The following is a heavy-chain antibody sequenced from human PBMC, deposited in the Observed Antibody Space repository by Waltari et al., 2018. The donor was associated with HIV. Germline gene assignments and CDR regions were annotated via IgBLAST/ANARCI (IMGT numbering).Heavy chain of an antibody. CDR1: GFTFSSYW. CDR3: ARDLGYSYGYVSDY. D-gene: IGHD5-18*01. Sequence: EVQLVESGGGLVQPGGSLRLSCAASGFTFSSYWMSWVRQAPGKGRGGVANIKQDGSEKYYVDSVKGRFTISRDNAKNSLYLQMNSLRAEDTAVYYCARDLGYSYGYVSDYWGQGTLVTVSS. J-gene: IGHJ4*02. V-gene: IGHV3-7*01. CDR2: IKQDGSEK.